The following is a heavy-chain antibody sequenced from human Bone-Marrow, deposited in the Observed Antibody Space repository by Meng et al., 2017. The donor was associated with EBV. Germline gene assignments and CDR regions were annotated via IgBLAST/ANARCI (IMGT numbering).Heavy chain of an antibody. D-gene: IGHD6-13*01. CDR2: INPGNGNT. CDR1: GYTFSTDA. Sequence: QDQVVQSGAEGEKPGASVKVSCNASGYTFSTDAIYWVRQAPRQTLEWMGWINPGNGNTRYSQKFQGRLTFIRDTSASTAYMDLSSLRSEDTAVYYCARVYIPTTAAALFDYWGQGTLVTVSS. V-gene: IGHV1-3*01. J-gene: IGHJ4*02. CDR3: ARVYIPTTAAALFDY.